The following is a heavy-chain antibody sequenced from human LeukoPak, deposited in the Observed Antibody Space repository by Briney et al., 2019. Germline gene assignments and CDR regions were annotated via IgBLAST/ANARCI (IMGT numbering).Heavy chain of an antibody. J-gene: IGHJ4*02. CDR3: ARDRGYSYANGDY. D-gene: IGHD5-18*01. V-gene: IGHV1-8*02. Sequence: GASVKVSCKASGYTFTGYYMHWVRQATGQGLEWMGWMNPNSGNTGYAQKFQGRVTMTTDTSTSTAYMELRSLRSDDTAVYYCARDRGYSYANGDYWGQGTLVTVSS. CDR2: MNPNSGNT. CDR1: GYTFTGYY.